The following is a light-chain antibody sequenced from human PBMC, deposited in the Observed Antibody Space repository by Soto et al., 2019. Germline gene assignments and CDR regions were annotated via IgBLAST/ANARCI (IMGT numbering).Light chain of an antibody. J-gene: IGKJ3*01. CDR1: QSILYSSNNKNY. CDR2: WAS. CDR3: QQYYITPFT. V-gene: IGKV4-1*01. Sequence: DIVMTQSPDSLAVSLGERATINCKSSQSILYSSNNKNYLAWYQQKPGQPPKLLIYWASTRESGVPDRFSGSRSGTDFTLTISSLQAEDVAVYYCQQYYITPFTFGPGTKVDIK.